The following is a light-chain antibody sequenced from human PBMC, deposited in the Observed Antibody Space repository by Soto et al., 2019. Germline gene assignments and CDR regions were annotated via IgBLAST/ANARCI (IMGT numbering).Light chain of an antibody. CDR3: QLRSSWPPIT. J-gene: IGKJ5*01. Sequence: ENVLTQSPGTLSLSPGERATLSCRASQSVGTYLAWYQHKPGQSPRLLIFDASNRATGIPARFSGSGSGTDFTLTISSLEPEDFAVYYCQLRSSWPPITFGQGTRLEI. CDR1: QSVGTY. V-gene: IGKV3-11*01. CDR2: DAS.